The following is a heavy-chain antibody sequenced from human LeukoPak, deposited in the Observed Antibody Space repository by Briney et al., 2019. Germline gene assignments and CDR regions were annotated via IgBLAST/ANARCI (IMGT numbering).Heavy chain of an antibody. D-gene: IGHD6-19*01. CDR3: ARGSGWFNY. J-gene: IGHJ4*02. Sequence: SETLSLTCTVSGGSIRDYFWSWIRQPPGKGLEWIGYIYSSGITNYNPSLKSRVTISVDTSKNQFSLKLSSVTAADTAVYYCARGSGWFNYWGQGTLVTVSS. CDR1: GGSIRDYF. V-gene: IGHV4-59*08. CDR2: IYSSGIT.